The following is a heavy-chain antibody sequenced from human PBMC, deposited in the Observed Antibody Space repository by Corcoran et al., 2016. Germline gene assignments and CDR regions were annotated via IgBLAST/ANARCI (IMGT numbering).Heavy chain of an antibody. D-gene: IGHD3-3*01. V-gene: IGHV1-46*01. Sequence: QVQLVQSGAEVKKPGASVKVSCKASGYTFTSYYMHWVRQAPGQGLEWMGIINPSGGSTSYAQKFQGRVTMTRDTSTSTVSMELSSLRSEDTAVYYCARDRSLTIFGVVTLPAEWGQGTTVTVSS. J-gene: IGHJ6*02. CDR1: GYTFTSYY. CDR3: ARDRSLTIFGVVTLPAE. CDR2: INPSGGST.